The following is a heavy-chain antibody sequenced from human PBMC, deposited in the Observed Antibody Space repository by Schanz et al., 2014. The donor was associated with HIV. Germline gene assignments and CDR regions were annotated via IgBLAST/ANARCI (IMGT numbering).Heavy chain of an antibody. Sequence: QVQLVQSGAEVKKPGSSVKVSCKASGDTFSSYAISWVRQAPGQGLEWMGGIMPIFGTGNYAQKFQGRVTITADESTSTAYMELRSLRSEDTAVYFCAIRRGYSYGNFDHWGQGTLVTVSS. CDR2: IMPIFGTG. J-gene: IGHJ4*02. V-gene: IGHV1-69*01. CDR3: AIRRGYSYGNFDH. CDR1: GDTFSSYA. D-gene: IGHD5-18*01.